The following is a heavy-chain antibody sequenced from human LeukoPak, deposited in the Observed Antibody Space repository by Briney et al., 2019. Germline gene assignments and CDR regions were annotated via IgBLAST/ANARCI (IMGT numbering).Heavy chain of an antibody. CDR2: INPGNGDT. CDR3: SRDRWHCRVNCDSVYYYSLDV. CDR1: GYMFTNYA. V-gene: IGHV1-3*01. Sequence: GASVKVSCKASGYMFTNYAVRWVRQAPGQRLEWLGWINPGNGDTRYSQKFQGRVTITGDTPATTVYMELNSLTAEDTAVYYCSRDRWHCRVNCDSVYYYSLDVWGQGTTVAVSS. D-gene: IGHD1-1*01. J-gene: IGHJ6*02.